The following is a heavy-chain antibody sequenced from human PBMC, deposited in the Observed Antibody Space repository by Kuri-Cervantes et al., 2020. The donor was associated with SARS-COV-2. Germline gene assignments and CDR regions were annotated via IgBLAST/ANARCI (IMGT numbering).Heavy chain of an antibody. CDR2: ISYDGSNK. J-gene: IGHJ4*02. CDR1: GFTFSSYA. D-gene: IGHD5-24*01. CDR3: ARDGARDGYNYYFDY. Sequence: GESLKISCAASGFTFSSYAMHWVRQAPGKGLEWVAVISYDGSNKYYADSVKGRFTISRDNSKNTLYLQMNSLRAEDTAVYYCARDGARDGYNYYFDYWGQGTLVTVSS. V-gene: IGHV3-30-3*01.